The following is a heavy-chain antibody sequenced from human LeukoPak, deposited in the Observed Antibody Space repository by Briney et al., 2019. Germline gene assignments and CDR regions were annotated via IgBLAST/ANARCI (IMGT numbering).Heavy chain of an antibody. CDR1: GFTVSSNY. Sequence: GSLRLSCAASGFTVSSNYMSWIRQPPGKGLEWIGEINHSGSTNYNPSLKSRVTISVDTSKNQFSLKLSSVTAADTAVYYCARGRGAGYSNWGYYFDYWGQGTLVTVSS. CDR3: ARGRGAGYSNWGYYFDY. D-gene: IGHD4-11*01. CDR2: INHSGST. J-gene: IGHJ4*02. V-gene: IGHV4-34*01.